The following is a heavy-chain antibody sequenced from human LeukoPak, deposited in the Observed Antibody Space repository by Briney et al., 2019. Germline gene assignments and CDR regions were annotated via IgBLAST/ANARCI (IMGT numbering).Heavy chain of an antibody. D-gene: IGHD3-9*01. V-gene: IGHV3-64D*06. J-gene: IGHJ6*02. CDR1: GFTFSSYA. Sequence: GGSLRLSCSASGFTFSSYAMHWVRQAPGKGLEYVSAISSNGGSTYYADSVKGRFTISRDNSKNTLYLQMSSLRAEDTAVYYCVKGKEDYDILTGVLDVWGQGTTVTVSS. CDR2: ISSNGGST. CDR3: VKGKEDYDILTGVLDV.